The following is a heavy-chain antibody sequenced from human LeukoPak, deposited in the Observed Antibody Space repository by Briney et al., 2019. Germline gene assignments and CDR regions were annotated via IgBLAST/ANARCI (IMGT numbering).Heavy chain of an antibody. CDR3: ARDGDDCSSTSCYEDY. V-gene: IGHV3-21*01. D-gene: IGHD2-2*01. CDR2: ISSSSSYI. J-gene: IGHJ4*02. CDR1: GFTFSSYS. Sequence: SGGSLRLSCAASGFTFSSYSMNWVRQAPGKGLEWVSSISSSSSYIYYADSVKGRFTISRDNAKNSLYLQMNSLRAEDTAVYYCARDGDDCSSTSCYEDYWGQGTLVTVSS.